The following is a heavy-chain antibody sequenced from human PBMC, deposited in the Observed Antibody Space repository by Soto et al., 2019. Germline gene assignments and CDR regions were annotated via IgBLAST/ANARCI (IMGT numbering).Heavy chain of an antibody. Sequence: PGASLKISCQRSGYSFAGYWITRVRPKPGKGLEWMGRIDPSDSQTYYSPSFRGHVTISVTKSITTVFLQWSSLRASDTAMYYCARQIYDSDTGPNFQYYFDSWGQGTPVTVSS. V-gene: IGHV5-10-1*01. CDR2: IDPSDSQT. CDR1: GYSFAGYW. CDR3: ARQIYDSDTGPNFQYYFDS. J-gene: IGHJ4*02. D-gene: IGHD3-22*01.